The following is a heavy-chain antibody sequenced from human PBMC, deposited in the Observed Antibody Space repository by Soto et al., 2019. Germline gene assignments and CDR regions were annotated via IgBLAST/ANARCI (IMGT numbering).Heavy chain of an antibody. V-gene: IGHV3-23*01. CDR2: ISGSGGST. J-gene: IGHJ4*02. CDR1: GFTFSSYA. Sequence: EVQLLESGGGLVQPGGSLRLSCAASGFTFSSYAMSWVRQAPGKGLEWVSGISGSGGSTYYADSVKGRFSISRDISKNTFYLQMNSLRAEDTAVYYCAKGDYGGDSGLYYFDYWGQGTLVTVSS. CDR3: AKGDYGGDSGLYYFDY. D-gene: IGHD2-21*02.